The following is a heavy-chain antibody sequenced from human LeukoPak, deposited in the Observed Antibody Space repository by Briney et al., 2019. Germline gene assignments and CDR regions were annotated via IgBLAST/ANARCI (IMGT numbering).Heavy chain of an antibody. CDR2: INHSGST. D-gene: IGHD3-22*01. J-gene: IGHJ4*02. CDR1: GGSFSGYY. CDR3: ARVERPVYYDSSGYYPMRFDY. Sequence: SETLSLTCAVYGGSFSGYYWSWIRQPPGKGLEWIGEINHSGSTNYNPSLKSRVTISVDTSKNQFSLKLSSVTAADTAVYYCARVERPVYYDSSGYYPMRFDYWGQGTLVTVSS. V-gene: IGHV4-34*01.